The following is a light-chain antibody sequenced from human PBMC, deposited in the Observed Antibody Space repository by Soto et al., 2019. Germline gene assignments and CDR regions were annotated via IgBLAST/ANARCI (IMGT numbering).Light chain of an antibody. CDR2: GAS. J-gene: IGKJ2*01. V-gene: IGKV3-20*01. Sequence: EIVLTQSPGTLSSSPGERATLSCRASQSVSSSYLAWYQQKPGQAPRLLIYGASSRATGIPARFSGSGSGTDFTLTISRLEPEDFAVYYCQQYGSSGYTFGQGTKLEIK. CDR1: QSVSSSY. CDR3: QQYGSSGYT.